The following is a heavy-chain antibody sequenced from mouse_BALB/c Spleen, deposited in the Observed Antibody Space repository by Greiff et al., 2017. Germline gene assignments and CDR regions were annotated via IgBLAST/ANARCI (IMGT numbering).Heavy chain of an antibody. V-gene: IGHV5-17*02. D-gene: IGHD1-1*01. CDR1: GFTFSSFG. CDR3: ARYYYGSSLYAMDY. Sequence: EVKLQESGGGLVQPGGSRKLSCAASGFTFSSFGMHWVRQAPEKGLEWVAYISSGSSTIYYADTVKGRFTISRDNPKNTLFLQMTSLRSEDTAMYYCARYYYGSSLYAMDYWGQGTSVTVSS. J-gene: IGHJ4*01. CDR2: ISSGSSTI.